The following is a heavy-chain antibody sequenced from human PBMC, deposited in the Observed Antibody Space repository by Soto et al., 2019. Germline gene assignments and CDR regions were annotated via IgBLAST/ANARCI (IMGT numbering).Heavy chain of an antibody. CDR2: IYYTGIT. D-gene: IGHD2-21*02. J-gene: IGHJ4*02. Sequence: PSETLSLTCTVSGGSISSRSYYWGWIRQPPGKGLEWIGSIYYTGITYYNPSLKSRVTISVDTSNNQFSLKLSSVTAADTAVYYCARHPRPYCGGDCYSDYWGQGTLVTVSS. V-gene: IGHV4-39*01. CDR3: ARHPRPYCGGDCYSDY. CDR1: GGSISSRSYY.